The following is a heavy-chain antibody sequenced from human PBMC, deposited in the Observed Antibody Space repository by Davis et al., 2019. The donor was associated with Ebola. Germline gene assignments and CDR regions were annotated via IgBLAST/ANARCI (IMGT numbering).Heavy chain of an antibody. CDR2: ISSSSSYI. D-gene: IGHD6-19*01. CDR3: ARDSGSCSGCHNY. Sequence: PGGSLRLSCAASGFTFSSYSMNWVRQAPGKGLEWVSSISSSSSYIYYADSVKGRFTISRDNAKNSLYLQMNSLRAEDTAVYYCARDSGSCSGCHNYWGQGTLVTVSS. V-gene: IGHV3-21*01. CDR1: GFTFSSYS. J-gene: IGHJ4*02.